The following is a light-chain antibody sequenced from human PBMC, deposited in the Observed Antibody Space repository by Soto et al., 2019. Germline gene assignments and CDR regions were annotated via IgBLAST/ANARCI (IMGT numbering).Light chain of an antibody. V-gene: IGKV1-5*01. Sequence: DIQMTQSPYIVSASVGDRVTISCRASQTVNKWVACYQQKPGKAPKFIMYDDSVLEGGVPSRFSGSGSGTEFTLTISSLKPHDCATYYSHRYHSNSRTFGQGTKV. CDR1: QTVNKW. CDR3: HRYHSNSRT. J-gene: IGKJ1*01. CDR2: DDS.